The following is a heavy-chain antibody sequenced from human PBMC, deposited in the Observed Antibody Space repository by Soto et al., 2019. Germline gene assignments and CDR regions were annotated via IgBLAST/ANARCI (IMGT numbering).Heavy chain of an antibody. Sequence: PGESLKISCQSSGYTFSNFWIGWVRQLPGKGLEWMGIVYPDDSDTRYSPSFQGQVTISADKSISTAYLQWSSLEASDTAMYYCARPTYCSSTHCSPFDYWGQGTLVTVSS. CDR3: ARPTYCSSTHCSPFDY. J-gene: IGHJ4*02. D-gene: IGHD2-2*01. CDR1: GYTFSNFW. V-gene: IGHV5-51*01. CDR2: VYPDDSDT.